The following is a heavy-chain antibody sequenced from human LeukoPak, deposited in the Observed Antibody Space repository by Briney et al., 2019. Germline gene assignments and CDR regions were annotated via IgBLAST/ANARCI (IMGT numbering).Heavy chain of an antibody. CDR2: ISAYNGNT. CDR3: ARGRYYYDSSGYYPNTLLDY. Sequence: ASVKVSCKASGYTFTSYGISWVRQAPGQGLEWMGWISAYNGNTNYAQKLQGRVTMTTDTSTSTAYMELRSLRSDDTAVYYCARGRYYYDSSGYYPNTLLDYWGQGTLVTVSS. J-gene: IGHJ4*02. CDR1: GYTFTSYG. D-gene: IGHD3-22*01. V-gene: IGHV1-18*01.